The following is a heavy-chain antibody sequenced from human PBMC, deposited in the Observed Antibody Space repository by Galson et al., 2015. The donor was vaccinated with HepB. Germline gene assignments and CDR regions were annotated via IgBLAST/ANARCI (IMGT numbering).Heavy chain of an antibody. D-gene: IGHD2-15*01. CDR2: IRSKANSYAT. CDR1: GFTFSGSA. V-gene: IGHV3-73*01. J-gene: IGHJ6*02. Sequence: SLRLSCAASGFTFSGSAMHWVRQASGKGLEWVGRIRSKANSYATAYAASVKGRFTISRDDSKNTAYLQMNSLKTEDTAVYYCTPDLYCSGGSCPPHYGMDVWGQGTTVTVSS. CDR3: TPDLYCSGGSCPPHYGMDV.